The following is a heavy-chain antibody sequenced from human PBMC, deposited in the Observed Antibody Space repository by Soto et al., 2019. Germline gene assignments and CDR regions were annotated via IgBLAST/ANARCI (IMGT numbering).Heavy chain of an antibody. CDR2: ISGTSGST. CDR3: AKCAVAGTPDYYDYGMDV. CDR1: RFTFSSFA. D-gene: IGHD1-1*01. J-gene: IGHJ6*02. Sequence: EVQLLESGGGLVQPGGSLRLSCAASRFTFSSFAMSWVRQAPGKGLEWVSAISGTSGSTDYADSVKGRFTISRDNSKNTLYLQMNSLRDEDTAVYYCAKCAVAGTPDYYDYGMDVWGQGTTVTVS. V-gene: IGHV3-23*01.